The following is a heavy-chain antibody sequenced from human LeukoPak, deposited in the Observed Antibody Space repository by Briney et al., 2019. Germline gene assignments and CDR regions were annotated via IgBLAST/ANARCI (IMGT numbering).Heavy chain of an antibody. Sequence: GGSLRLSCAASGFIFNNYGMHWVRQAPGKGPEWVTFIRRDDGRNKYYADSVKGRFTVSRDNSKNTMYLQMNSLRPEDTAVYYCAKDQIVVVVAAVKLWEDAFDSWGQGTMVT. D-gene: IGHD2-15*01. V-gene: IGHV3-30*02. CDR2: IRRDDGRNK. CDR1: GFIFNNYG. J-gene: IGHJ3*02. CDR3: AKDQIVVVVAAVKLWEDAFDS.